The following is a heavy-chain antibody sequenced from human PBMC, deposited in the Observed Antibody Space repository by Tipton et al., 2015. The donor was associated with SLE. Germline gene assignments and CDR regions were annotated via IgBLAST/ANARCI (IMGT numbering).Heavy chain of an antibody. CDR1: GASVNSGAYY. D-gene: IGHD5-18*01. Sequence: TLSLTCTVSGASVNSGAYYWNWIRQYPGKGLEWIGFVSYSGGENTYYNPSLQSRLTISADTSKNRFSLKLTSVTSADTAIYYCARAVYSHGAWGFDYWGQGTLVTVSS. V-gene: IGHV4-31*03. CDR2: VSYSGGENT. J-gene: IGHJ4*02. CDR3: ARAVYSHGAWGFDY.